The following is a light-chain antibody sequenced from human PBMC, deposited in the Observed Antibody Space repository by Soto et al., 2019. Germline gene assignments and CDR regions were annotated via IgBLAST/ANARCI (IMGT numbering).Light chain of an antibody. J-gene: IGLJ2*01. CDR2: GNT. V-gene: IGLV1-40*01. CDR1: PSNIGAGYD. Sequence: QSVLTQPPSVSGAPGQRVTISCTGSPSNIGAGYDVHWYQQFPGTAPKPLIYGNTNRPSGVPARFSASKSGTSASLAITGLQTEDEADYYCQSYDSGLSGLHVIFGGGTKLTVL. CDR3: QSYDSGLSGLHVI.